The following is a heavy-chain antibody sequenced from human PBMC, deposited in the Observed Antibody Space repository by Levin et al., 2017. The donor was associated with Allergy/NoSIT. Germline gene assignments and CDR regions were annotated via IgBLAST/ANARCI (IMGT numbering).Heavy chain of an antibody. D-gene: IGHD2-15*01. V-gene: IGHV3-11*01. Sequence: GESLKISCAASGFTFSNYYMSWIRQAPGKGLEWLSYISSSGSAIYYADSVKGRFSISRDNAKNSLYLEMNSLRAEDTAVYYCARGYSSSDLWGQGTLVTVSS. CDR1: GFTFSNYY. J-gene: IGHJ5*02. CDR2: ISSSGSAI. CDR3: ARGYSSSDL.